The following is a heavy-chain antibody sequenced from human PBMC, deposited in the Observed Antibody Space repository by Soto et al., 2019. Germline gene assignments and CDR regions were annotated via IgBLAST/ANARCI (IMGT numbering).Heavy chain of an antibody. Sequence: QVQLQQWGAGLLKPSETLSLTCAVYGGSFSGYYWSWIRQPPGKGLEWIGEINHSGSTNYNPSLKSRVTISVDTSKNQFSLKLSSVTAADTAVYYCARTNSGRYRYYFDYWGQGTLVTVSS. CDR3: ARTNSGRYRYYFDY. CDR2: INHSGST. D-gene: IGHD1-26*01. J-gene: IGHJ4*02. CDR1: GGSFSGYY. V-gene: IGHV4-34*01.